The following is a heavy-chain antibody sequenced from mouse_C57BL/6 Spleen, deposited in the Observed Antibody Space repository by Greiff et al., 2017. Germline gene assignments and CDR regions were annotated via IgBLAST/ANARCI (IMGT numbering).Heavy chain of an antibody. CDR1: GFTFNTYA. J-gene: IGHJ1*03. CDR3: VRTTTVVASHWYFDV. V-gene: IGHV10-3*01. D-gene: IGHD1-1*01. Sequence: DAGGGLVQPKGSLKLSCAASGFTFNTYAMHWVRQAPGKGLEWVARIRSKSSNYATYYADSVKDRFTISRDDSQSMLYLQMNNLKTEDTAMYYCVRTTTVVASHWYFDVWGTGTTVTVSS. CDR2: IRSKSSNYAT.